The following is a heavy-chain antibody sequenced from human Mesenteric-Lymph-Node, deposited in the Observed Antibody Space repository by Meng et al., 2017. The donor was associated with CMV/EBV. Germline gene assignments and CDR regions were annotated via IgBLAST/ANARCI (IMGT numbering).Heavy chain of an antibody. J-gene: IGHJ5*02. V-gene: IGHV4-39*07. D-gene: IGHD3-10*01. Sequence: SETLSLTCTVSGGSISSSSYYWGWIRQPPGEGLEWIGSMFYSGSTYHNPSLKSRVTISVDLSKNQFSLRLSSVTAADTAVYYCAREAFGESYTWGQGTLVTVSS. CDR3: AREAFGESYT. CDR2: MFYSGST. CDR1: GGSISSSSYY.